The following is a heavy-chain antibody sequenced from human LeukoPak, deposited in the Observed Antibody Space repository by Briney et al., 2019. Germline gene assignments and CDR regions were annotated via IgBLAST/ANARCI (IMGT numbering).Heavy chain of an antibody. J-gene: IGHJ6*03. CDR2: IIPILGTA. V-gene: IGHV1-69*13. CDR1: GGTFSSYA. Sequence: SVKVSCKASGGTFSSYAISWVRQAPGQGLEWMGGIIPILGTANYAQKFQGRVTITADESTSTAYMELSSLRSEDTAVYYCARDRTVVANYYYMDVWGKGTTVTVSS. D-gene: IGHD2-15*01. CDR3: ARDRTVVANYYYMDV.